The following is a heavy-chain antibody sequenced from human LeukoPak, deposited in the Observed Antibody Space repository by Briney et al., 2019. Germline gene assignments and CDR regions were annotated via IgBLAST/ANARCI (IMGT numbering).Heavy chain of an antibody. CDR1: GYTFTSYA. D-gene: IGHD5-18*01. CDR2: INAGNGDA. Sequence: ASVKVSCKASGYTFTSYAMHWVRQAPGQRLEWMGWINAGNGDAKYSQEFQGRVTITRDTSASTAYMELSSLRSEDTAVYYCAKRGYSYDIDYWGQGTLVTVSS. J-gene: IGHJ4*02. CDR3: AKRGYSYDIDY. V-gene: IGHV1-3*03.